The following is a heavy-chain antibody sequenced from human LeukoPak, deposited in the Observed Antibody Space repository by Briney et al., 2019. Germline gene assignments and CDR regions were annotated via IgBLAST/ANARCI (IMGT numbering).Heavy chain of an antibody. Sequence: GGSLRLSCAATGFTFSTSWMHWVRQAPGKGLVWVSRISSDGSSTIYADSVMGRFTISRDNAKNTLYLQMNSLGVEDTAVYYCARDRGGSGPTTTDYWGQGTLVTVSS. V-gene: IGHV3-74*01. CDR3: ARDRGGSGPTTTDY. D-gene: IGHD6-19*01. CDR2: ISSDGSST. CDR1: GFTFSTSW. J-gene: IGHJ4*02.